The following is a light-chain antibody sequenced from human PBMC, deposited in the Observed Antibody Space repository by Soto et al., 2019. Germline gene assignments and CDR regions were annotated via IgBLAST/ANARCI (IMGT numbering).Light chain of an antibody. Sequence: EIVLTQSPGTLSLSPGERATLSCRASQSVSSSHLAWYQQTPGQAPRLLIYGASSRATGIPDRFSGSGSGTDFTLPISRLEPEDFAVYYCHLYGSSPPRTFGQGTELEI. CDR3: HLYGSSPPRT. J-gene: IGKJ2*01. V-gene: IGKV3-20*01. CDR2: GAS. CDR1: QSVSSSH.